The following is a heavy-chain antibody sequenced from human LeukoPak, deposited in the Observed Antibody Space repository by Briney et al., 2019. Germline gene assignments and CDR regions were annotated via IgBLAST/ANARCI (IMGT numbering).Heavy chain of an antibody. Sequence: SVKVSCKASGGTFSSYAISWVRQAPGQGLEWMGGIIPIFGTANYAQKFQGRVTITADKSTSTAYMELSSLRSEDTAVYYCARDSGQGIAVAGKIRGTYFDYWGQGTLVTVSS. CDR2: IIPIFGTA. CDR3: ARDSGQGIAVAGKIRGTYFDY. V-gene: IGHV1-69*06. D-gene: IGHD6-19*01. J-gene: IGHJ4*02. CDR1: GGTFSSYA.